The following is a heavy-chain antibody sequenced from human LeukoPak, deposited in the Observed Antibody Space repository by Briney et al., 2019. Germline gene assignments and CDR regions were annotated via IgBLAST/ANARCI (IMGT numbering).Heavy chain of an antibody. Sequence: SETLSLTCTVSGGSISSYYWSWIRQPPGKGLEWIGYIYYSGRTNYNPSLKSRVTISVDTSKNQFSLTLSSVTAADTAVYYCARDLRCGGWFDPWGQGTLVTVSS. J-gene: IGHJ5*02. CDR3: ARDLRCGGWFDP. CDR2: IYYSGRT. CDR1: GGSISSYY. D-gene: IGHD3-16*01. V-gene: IGHV4-59*01.